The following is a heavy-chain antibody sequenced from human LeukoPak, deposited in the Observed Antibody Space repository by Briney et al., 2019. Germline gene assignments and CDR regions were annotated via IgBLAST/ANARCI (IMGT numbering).Heavy chain of an antibody. CDR1: GGSISSSYYY. D-gene: IGHD4-17*01. CDR3: ARHYGP. V-gene: IGHV4-39*01. CDR2: IYSSGST. Sequence: PETLSLTCTVSGGSISSSYYYWGWIRQPPGKGLEWIGSIYSSGSTYYNPSLKSRVTVSVDTSKNQFSLKLTSVTAADMAVYYCARHYGPWGQGTLVTVSS. J-gene: IGHJ5*02.